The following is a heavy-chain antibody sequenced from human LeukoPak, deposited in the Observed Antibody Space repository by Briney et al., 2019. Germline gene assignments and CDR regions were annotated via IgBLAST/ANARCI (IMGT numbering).Heavy chain of an antibody. CDR2: INPSGGST. CDR1: GYTFTGYY. CDR3: ARDMAAAGLRESNWFDP. J-gene: IGHJ5*02. Sequence: ASVKVSCKASGYTFTGYYMHWVRQAPGQGLEWMGIINPSGGSTSYAQKFQGRVTMTRDTSTSTVYMELSSLRSEDTAVYYCARDMAAAGLRESNWFDPWGQGTLVTVSS. D-gene: IGHD6-13*01. V-gene: IGHV1-46*01.